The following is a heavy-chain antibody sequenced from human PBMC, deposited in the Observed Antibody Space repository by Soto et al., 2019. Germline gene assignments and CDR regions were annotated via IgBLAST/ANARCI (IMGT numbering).Heavy chain of an antibody. J-gene: IGHJ4*02. CDR3: ARDLGYYASDGYFDY. Sequence: PGGSLRLSFAPSGFTFSDYYMSWIRQAPGKRMEWVSYISSSGSIIYYADSVKGRFTITKDNAKTSLYLKLNSLRAEDTAVYYCARDLGYYASDGYFDYWGQGTVVTVSS. CDR1: GFTFSDYY. V-gene: IGHV3-11*01. D-gene: IGHD3-22*01. CDR2: ISSSGSII.